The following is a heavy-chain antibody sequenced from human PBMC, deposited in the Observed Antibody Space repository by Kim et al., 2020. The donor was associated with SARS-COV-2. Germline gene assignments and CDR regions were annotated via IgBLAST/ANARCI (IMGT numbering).Heavy chain of an antibody. CDR3: ARDTLWFGGHYYYYGMDV. Sequence: GGSLRLSCAASGFNFSSYWMSWVRQAPGKGLEWVANIKQDGSEKYYVDSVKGRFTISRDNAKNSLYLQMNSLRAEDTAVYYCARDTLWFGGHYYYYGMDVWGQGTTVTVSS. CDR2: IKQDGSEK. CDR1: GFNFSSYW. D-gene: IGHD3-10*01. J-gene: IGHJ6*02. V-gene: IGHV3-7*03.